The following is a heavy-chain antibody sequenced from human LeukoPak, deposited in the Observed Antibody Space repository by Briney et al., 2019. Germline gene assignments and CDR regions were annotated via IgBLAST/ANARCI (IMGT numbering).Heavy chain of an antibody. Sequence: SETLSLTCTVSGGSFSSKCHHWGSLRQPPGKGLEWIGSIYYSGTTYYSPSLKSRVTISVDTSKNQFSLKLSSVTAADTAVYYCATPAGPFGDYDNWGQGALVIVSS. V-gene: IGHV4-39*01. D-gene: IGHD4-17*01. CDR3: ATPAGPFGDYDN. J-gene: IGHJ4*02. CDR1: GGSFSSKCHH. CDR2: IYYSGTT.